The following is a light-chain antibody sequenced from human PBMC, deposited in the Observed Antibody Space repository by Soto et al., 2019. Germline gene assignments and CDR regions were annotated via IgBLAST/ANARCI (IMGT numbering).Light chain of an antibody. CDR2: GAS. CDR3: QQYGSSPLT. CDR1: QTVSFSY. J-gene: IGKJ4*01. V-gene: IGKV3-20*01. Sequence: EIVLTQSPGTLSSSPGDRATLSCRASQTVSFSYLAWYQQKPGQAPRLLIYGASSRATGIPGRFSGSESGTDFTLTISRLEPEDFAVYYCQQYGSSPLTFGGGTKVEIK.